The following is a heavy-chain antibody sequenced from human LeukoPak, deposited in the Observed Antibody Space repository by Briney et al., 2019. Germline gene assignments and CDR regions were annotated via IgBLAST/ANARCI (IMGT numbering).Heavy chain of an antibody. CDR2: IIPIFGTA. V-gene: IGHV1-69*13. Sequence: SVKVSCKXSGGTFSSYAISWVRQAPGQGLEWMGGIIPIFGTANYAQKFQGRVTITADESTSTAYMELSSLRSEDTAVYYCAGNLGVLYYDFWSGYYDYWGQGTLVTVSS. CDR1: GGTFSSYA. CDR3: AGNLGVLYYDFWSGYYDY. J-gene: IGHJ4*02. D-gene: IGHD3-3*01.